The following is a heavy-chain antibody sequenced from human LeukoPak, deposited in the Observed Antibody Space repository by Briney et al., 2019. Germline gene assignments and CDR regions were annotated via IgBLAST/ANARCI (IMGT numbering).Heavy chain of an antibody. CDR1: GGSISSYY. CDR2: IYYTGST. D-gene: IGHD3-10*01. J-gene: IGHJ3*02. CDR3: VRGRSTMVRSAAFDI. V-gene: IGHV4-59*01. Sequence: SETLSLTCTVSGGSISSYYCSWIRQPPGKGLEWIGNIYYTGSTNYNPSLKSRVTMSMDTSNNQFSLKLSSVTAADTAVYYCVRGRSTMVRSAAFDIWGQGTMVIVSS.